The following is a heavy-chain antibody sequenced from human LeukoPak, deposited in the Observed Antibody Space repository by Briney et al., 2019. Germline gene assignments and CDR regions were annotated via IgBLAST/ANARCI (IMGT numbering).Heavy chain of an antibody. CDR3: ATYRQVLLPFES. J-gene: IGHJ4*02. D-gene: IGHD2-8*02. V-gene: IGHV3-23*01. CDR1: GFTFSTFA. CDR2: IFPSGDEI. Sequence: QTGGSLRLSCAASGFTFSTFAMIWVRQPPGKGLEWVSSIFPSGDEIHYADSVRGRFTISRDNSKSTLSLQMNRLRAEDTAMYYCATYRQVLLPFESWGQGTLVTVSS.